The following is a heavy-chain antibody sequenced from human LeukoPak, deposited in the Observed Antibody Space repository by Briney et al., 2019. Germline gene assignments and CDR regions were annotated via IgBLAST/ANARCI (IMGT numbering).Heavy chain of an antibody. CDR3: ARRYYYYYGMDV. CDR2: INHSGST. Sequence: SETLSLTCAVYGGSFSGYYWSWIRQPPGKGLEWIGEINHSGSTNYNPSLKSRVTISVDTSKNQFSLKLSSVTAADTAVYYCARRYYYYYGMDVWGQRTTVTVSS. J-gene: IGHJ6*02. V-gene: IGHV4-34*01. CDR1: GGSFSGYY.